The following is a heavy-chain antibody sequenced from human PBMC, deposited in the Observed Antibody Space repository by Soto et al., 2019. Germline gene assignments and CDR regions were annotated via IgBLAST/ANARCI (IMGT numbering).Heavy chain of an antibody. CDR1: GGSISSYY. D-gene: IGHD3-16*02. Sequence: SSETLSLTCTVSGGSISSYYWSWIRQPPGKGLEWIGYIYYSGSTNYNPSLKSRVTISVDTSKNQFSLKLSSVTAADTAVYYCARLYDYIWGSYRYPYYFDYWGQGTLVTVSS. CDR3: ARLYDYIWGSYRYPYYFDY. J-gene: IGHJ4*02. CDR2: IYYSGST. V-gene: IGHV4-59*08.